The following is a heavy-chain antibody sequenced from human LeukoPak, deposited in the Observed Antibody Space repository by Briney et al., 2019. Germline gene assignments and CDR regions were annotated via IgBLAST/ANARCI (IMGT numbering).Heavy chain of an antibody. V-gene: IGHV4-39*07. CDR1: GGSVSSSSYY. CDR3: ARDPPVGGSWYHFDS. Sequence: SETLSLTCTVSGGSVSSSSYYWGWIRQPPGKALEWIGTIYYNGATRYNPSLNSRVTISVDTSKSQFSLKLHSMTAADTAVYYCARDPPVGGSWYHFDSGGQGTLVTVSS. CDR2: IYYNGAT. J-gene: IGHJ4*02. D-gene: IGHD6-13*01.